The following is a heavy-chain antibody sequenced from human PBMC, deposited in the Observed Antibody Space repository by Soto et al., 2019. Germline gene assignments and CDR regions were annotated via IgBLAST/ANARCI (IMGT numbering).Heavy chain of an antibody. CDR3: AKKGTAMPYTQVDY. CDR1: GFTFSSYA. Sequence: GGSLRLSCAASGFTFSSYAMSWVRQAPGKGLEWVSAISGSGGSTYYADSVKGRFTISRDNSKNTLYLQMNSLRAEDTAVYYCAKKGTAMPYTQVDYWGQGTLVTVSS. D-gene: IGHD5-18*01. V-gene: IGHV3-23*01. CDR2: ISGSGGST. J-gene: IGHJ4*02.